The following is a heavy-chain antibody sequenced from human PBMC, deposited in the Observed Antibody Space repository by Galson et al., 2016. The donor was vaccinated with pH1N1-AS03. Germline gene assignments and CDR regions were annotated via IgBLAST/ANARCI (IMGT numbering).Heavy chain of an antibody. CDR3: ARALRIEAASLYYFEY. CDR2: IYYTGST. V-gene: IGHV4-59*01. D-gene: IGHD6-13*01. J-gene: IGHJ4*02. Sequence: LSLTCTVSGGSISTYDWSWVRQPPGKGPEWIGNIYYTGSTNYNPSLRSRVSISVDTSKNQFSLNMTSVTAADMAVYYCARALRIEAASLYYFEYWGQGTLVAVSS. CDR1: GGSISTYD.